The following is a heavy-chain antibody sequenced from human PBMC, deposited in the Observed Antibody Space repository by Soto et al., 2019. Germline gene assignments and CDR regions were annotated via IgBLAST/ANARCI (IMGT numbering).Heavy chain of an antibody. J-gene: IGHJ6*02. Sequence: GESLKISCKGSGYRFTSYWIGWVRQMPGKGLELMGIIYPGDSDTRYSPSFQGQVTISADKSISTAYLQWSSLKASDTAMYYCARMGTSAAAGTYYYYGMDVWGQGTTVTVSS. V-gene: IGHV5-51*01. D-gene: IGHD6-13*01. CDR3: ARMGTSAAAGTYYYYGMDV. CDR2: IYPGDSDT. CDR1: GYRFTSYW.